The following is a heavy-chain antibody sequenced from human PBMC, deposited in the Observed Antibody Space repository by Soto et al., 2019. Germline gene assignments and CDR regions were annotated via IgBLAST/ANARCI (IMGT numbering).Heavy chain of an antibody. CDR1: GGTFSSYA. CDR3: ARALWFGEYSIDY. D-gene: IGHD3-10*01. Sequence: ASVKVSCKASGGTFSSYAISWVRQAPGQGLEWMGGIIPIFGTANYAQKFQGRVTITADASTSTAYMELRSLRSDDTAVYYCARALWFGEYSIDYWGQGTLVTVSS. V-gene: IGHV1-69*13. CDR2: IIPIFGTA. J-gene: IGHJ4*02.